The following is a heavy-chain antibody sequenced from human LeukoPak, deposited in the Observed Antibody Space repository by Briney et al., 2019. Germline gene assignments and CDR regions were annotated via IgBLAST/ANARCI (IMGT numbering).Heavy chain of an antibody. CDR2: TYYRSKWSF. Sequence: SQTLSLTCAISGNSIFTNNVAWNWIRQSPSRGLEWLGRTYYRSKWSFDYAVSVKSRITINADTSKNQFSLQLSSVTPEDTAVYYCARGKYTSFDNWGQGTLVTVSS. V-gene: IGHV6-1*01. CDR3: ARGKYTSFDN. J-gene: IGHJ4*02. CDR1: GNSIFTNNVA. D-gene: IGHD6-6*01.